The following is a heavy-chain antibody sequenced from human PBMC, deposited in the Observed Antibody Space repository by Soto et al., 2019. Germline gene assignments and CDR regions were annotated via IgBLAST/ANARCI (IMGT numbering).Heavy chain of an antibody. CDR1: GGSISSGDYY. Sequence: QVQLQESGPGLVKPSQTLSLTCTVSGGSISSGDYYWSWIRQPPGKGLEWIGYIYYSGSTYYKPSLKSRVTLSVDTSKNQFSLKLSSVTAADTAVYYCARDIGYCSGGSCYSRSGYYYGMDVWGQGTTVTVSS. CDR2: IYYSGST. V-gene: IGHV4-30-4*01. D-gene: IGHD2-15*01. CDR3: ARDIGYCSGGSCYSRSGYYYGMDV. J-gene: IGHJ6*02.